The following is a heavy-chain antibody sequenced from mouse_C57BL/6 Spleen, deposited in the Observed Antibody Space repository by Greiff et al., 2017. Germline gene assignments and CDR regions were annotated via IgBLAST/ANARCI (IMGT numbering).Heavy chain of an antibody. V-gene: IGHV1-59*01. CDR3: ARREGYDATSFAY. J-gene: IGHJ3*01. CDR2: IDPSDSYT. Sequence: QVQLQQPGAELVRPGTSVKLSCKASGYTFTSYWMHWVKQRPGQGLEWIGVIDPSDSYTNYNQKFKGKFTLTVDTASSTAYMQLSSLTSEDSAVYYGARREGYDATSFAYWGQGTLVTVSA. D-gene: IGHD2-2*01. CDR1: GYTFTSYW.